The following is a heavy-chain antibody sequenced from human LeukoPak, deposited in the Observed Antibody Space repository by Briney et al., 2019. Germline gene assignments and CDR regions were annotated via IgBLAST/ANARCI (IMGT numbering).Heavy chain of an antibody. CDR1: GFTFSSYG. Sequence: GGSLRLSCAASGFTFSSYGMHWVRQAPGKGLEWVAVISYDGSNKYYADSVKGRFTISRDNSKNTLYLQMNSLRAEDTAVYYCAKDNPGGYWGQGTLVTVSS. D-gene: IGHD3-10*01. CDR2: ISYDGSNK. J-gene: IGHJ4*02. CDR3: AKDNPGGY. V-gene: IGHV3-30*18.